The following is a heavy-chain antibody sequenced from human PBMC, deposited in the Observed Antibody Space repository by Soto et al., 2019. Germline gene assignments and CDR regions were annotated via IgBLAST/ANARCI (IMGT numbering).Heavy chain of an antibody. CDR3: AVIEMATTNWFDP. J-gene: IGHJ5*02. V-gene: IGHV4-39*07. CDR1: GGSISSSSYY. D-gene: IGHD3-16*02. Sequence: PSETLSLTCTVSGGSISSSSYYRGWIRQKPGKRLEWIGKIYNSGSTYYNPSLKSRVTISVDRSKNQFSLKLSSVTAADTAVYYCAVIEMATTNWFDPWGQGTLVTVSS. CDR2: IYNSGST.